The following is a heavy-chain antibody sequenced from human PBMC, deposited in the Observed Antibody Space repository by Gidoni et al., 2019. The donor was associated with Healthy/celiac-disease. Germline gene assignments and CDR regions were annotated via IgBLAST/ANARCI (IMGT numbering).Heavy chain of an antibody. Sequence: QVQLQESGPGLVKPSQTLSLTCTVSGGSISSGSYYWSWIRQPAGKGLEWIGRIYTSGSTNYNPSLKSRVTISVDTSKNQFSLKLSSVTAADTAVYYCARDGNWNYGPSHNWFDPWGQGTLVTVSS. CDR3: ARDGNWNYGPSHNWFDP. V-gene: IGHV4-61*02. D-gene: IGHD1-7*01. CDR2: IYTSGST. CDR1: GGSISSGSYY. J-gene: IGHJ5*02.